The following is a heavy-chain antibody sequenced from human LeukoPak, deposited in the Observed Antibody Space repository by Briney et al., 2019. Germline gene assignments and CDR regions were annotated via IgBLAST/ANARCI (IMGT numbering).Heavy chain of an antibody. J-gene: IGHJ4*02. D-gene: IGHD2-15*01. CDR2: IGCESKSI. CDR3: AKAGGSAWYEY. Sequence: GGSLRLSYAASGFTFNASAMHWFRQHPGKGLEWVSGIGCESKSIIYADSVMGRFTISRDNARRSLYLQMNSLRAEDTAVYYCAKAGGSAWYEYWGQGSLVTVSS. V-gene: IGHV3-9*01. CDR1: GFTFNASA.